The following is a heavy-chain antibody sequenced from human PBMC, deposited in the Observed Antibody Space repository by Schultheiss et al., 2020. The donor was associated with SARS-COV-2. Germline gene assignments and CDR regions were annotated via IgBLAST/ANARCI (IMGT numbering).Heavy chain of an antibody. CDR1: GGSISSSSYY. D-gene: IGHD3-22*01. V-gene: IGHV4-39*01. J-gene: IGHJ6*03. Sequence: SQTLSLTCTVSGGSISSSSYYWGWIRQPPGKGLEWIGSIYYSGSTYYNPSLKSRVTISVDTSKNQFSLKLSSVTAADTAVYYCARGGSSHHGNYYDSSGYYYYMDVWGKGTTVTVSS. CDR3: ARGGSSHHGNYYDSSGYYYYMDV. CDR2: IYYSGST.